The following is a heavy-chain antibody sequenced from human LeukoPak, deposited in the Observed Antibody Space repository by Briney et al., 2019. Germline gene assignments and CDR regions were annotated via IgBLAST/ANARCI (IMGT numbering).Heavy chain of an antibody. CDR3: ARGPLWSGYPIDY. J-gene: IGHJ4*02. CDR2: IYPGDSDT. CDR1: GYSFTSYW. D-gene: IGHD3-3*01. Sequence: PGESLKISCKGSGYSFTSYWIGWVRQMPGKGLEWMGIIYPGDSDTRYSPSFQGQVTISADKSISTAYLQWSNLKASDTAMYYCARGPLWSGYPIDYWGQGTLVTVSS. V-gene: IGHV5-51*01.